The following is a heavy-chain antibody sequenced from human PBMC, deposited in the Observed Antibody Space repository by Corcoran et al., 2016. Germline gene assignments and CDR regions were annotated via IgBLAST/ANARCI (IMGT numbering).Heavy chain of an antibody. J-gene: IGHJ4*02. CDR3: ARGYYESSGYSPFGY. CDR1: GDTFTRYY. Sequence: QVHLVQYGAEVKKPAASVKVACNASGDTFTRYYMHWMRQAPGQGLEWMGIINPSGGSPSYAQKFQGRVTMTRATSTSTVYMERSSLRSEDTAVYHCARGYYESSGYSPFGYWGQGSLVSVSS. CDR2: INPSGGSP. D-gene: IGHD3-22*01. V-gene: IGHV1-46*01.